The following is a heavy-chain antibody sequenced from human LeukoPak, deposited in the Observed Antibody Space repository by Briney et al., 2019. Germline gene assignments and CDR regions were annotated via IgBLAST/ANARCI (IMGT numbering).Heavy chain of an antibody. V-gene: IGHV3-7*01. CDR2: IKQDGSEK. Sequence: GGSLRLSCAASGFTFSSYAMHWVRQAPGKGLEWVANIKQDGSEKYYVDSVKGRFTISRDNAKNSPYLQMNSLRAEDTAVYYCARALRGMVRGALVYWGQGTLVTVSS. CDR1: GFTFSSYA. J-gene: IGHJ4*02. CDR3: ARALRGMVRGALVY. D-gene: IGHD3-10*01.